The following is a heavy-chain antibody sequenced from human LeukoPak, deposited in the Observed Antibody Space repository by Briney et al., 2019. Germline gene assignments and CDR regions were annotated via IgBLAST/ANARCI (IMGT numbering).Heavy chain of an antibody. CDR2: IIPIFGTA. CDR3: AIVVVPRVRRVYYYYYMDV. Sequence: SVKVSCKVSGYTLTELSMHWVRQAPGQGLEWMGGIIPIFGTANYAQKFQGRVTITADESTSTAYMELSSLRSEDTAVYYCAIVVVPRVRRVYYYYYMDVWGKGTTVTVSS. CDR1: GYTLTELS. D-gene: IGHD2-2*01. J-gene: IGHJ6*03. V-gene: IGHV1-69*13.